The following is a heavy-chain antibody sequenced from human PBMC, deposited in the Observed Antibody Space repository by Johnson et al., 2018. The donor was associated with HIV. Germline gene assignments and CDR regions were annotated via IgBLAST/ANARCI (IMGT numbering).Heavy chain of an antibody. CDR3: AKVSSSSTWAHDPFDV. J-gene: IGHJ3*01. V-gene: IGHV3-23*04. Sequence: EQLVESGGGLVQPGGSLRLSCAASGFTFSSYAMSWVRQAPGQGLEWVSAISGSGGSTYYADSVKGRFTISRDNSKNTLYLQMNSLRAEDTALYYCAKVSSSSTWAHDPFDVWGQGTMVTVSS. D-gene: IGHD6-6*01. CDR2: ISGSGGST. CDR1: GFTFSSYA.